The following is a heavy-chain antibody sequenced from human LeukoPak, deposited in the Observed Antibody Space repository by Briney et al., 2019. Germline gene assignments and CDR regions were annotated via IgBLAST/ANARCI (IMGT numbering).Heavy chain of an antibody. J-gene: IGHJ4*02. CDR2: VDHSGGT. V-gene: IGHV4-38-2*02. CDR1: GYSLSSGYY. D-gene: IGHD3-10*01. Sequence: SETLSLTCTVSGYSLSSGYYWGWIRQPPGKGLEWIGSVDHSGGTYYDPSLRSRVSISVDTSKNQFSLKLSSVTAADTAVYSCAGFTFFRGVITFDYWGQGTLVTVSS. CDR3: AGFTFFRGVITFDY.